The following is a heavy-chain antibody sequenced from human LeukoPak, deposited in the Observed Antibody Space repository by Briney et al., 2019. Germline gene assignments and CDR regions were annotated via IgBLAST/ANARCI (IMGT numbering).Heavy chain of an antibody. J-gene: IGHJ4*02. D-gene: IGHD5-12*01. Sequence: PGGSLRFSCAASGFTFSSYAMSWVRQAPGKGLEWVSAISGSGGSTYYADSVKGRFPISRDNSKNTLYLQMNSLRAEDTAVYYCAKDRGYDPYFDYWRQGTLVTVSS. CDR3: AKDRGYDPYFDY. CDR1: GFTFSSYA. V-gene: IGHV3-23*01. CDR2: ISGSGGST.